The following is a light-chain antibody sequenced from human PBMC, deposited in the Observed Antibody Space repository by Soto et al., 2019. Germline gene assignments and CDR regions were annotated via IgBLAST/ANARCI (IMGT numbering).Light chain of an antibody. Sequence: DIQMTQSPSTLSASVGNRFTISCLAIQSISRWLAWYQQKPGKSPTLLIYHASSLESGVPSRFRGSGSETDFTLTISGLQSEDSEVYFCQQYNNWPFSFGQGTRLEIK. CDR1: QSISRW. CDR3: QQYNNWPFS. CDR2: HAS. J-gene: IGKJ5*01. V-gene: IGKV1-5*01.